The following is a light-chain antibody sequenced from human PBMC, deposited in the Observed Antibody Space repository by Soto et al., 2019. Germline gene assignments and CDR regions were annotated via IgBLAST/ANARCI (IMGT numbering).Light chain of an antibody. CDR2: DAS. V-gene: IGKV1-5*01. CDR3: LQYDLYPLT. Sequence: DIQMTQSPSTLSASIGDRVNITCRAGQFIKKWLAWYQQQPGKAPKVLIFDASILQSGVPSRFSGSGFGTEFTLTIGSLQPDDSAIYYCLQYDLYPLTFGQGTKVDIK. CDR1: QFIKKW. J-gene: IGKJ1*01.